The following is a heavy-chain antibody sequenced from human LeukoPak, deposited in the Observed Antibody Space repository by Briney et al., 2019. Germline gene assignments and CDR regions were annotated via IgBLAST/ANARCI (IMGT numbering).Heavy chain of an antibody. J-gene: IGHJ2*01. Sequence: GGSLRLSCAASGFTFSNYNIHWVRQAPGKGLAWVSSISGSSSYIYYADSVKGRFTISRDNAKNTLYLQMNSLRAEDTAVYYCAKDLGGGSGCYDLWGRGTLVTVSS. CDR3: AKDLGGGSGCYDL. CDR2: ISGSSSYI. CDR1: GFTFSNYN. D-gene: IGHD6-19*01. V-gene: IGHV3-21*01.